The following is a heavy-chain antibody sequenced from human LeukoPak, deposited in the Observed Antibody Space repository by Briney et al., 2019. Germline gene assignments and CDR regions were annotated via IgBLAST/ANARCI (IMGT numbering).Heavy chain of an antibody. J-gene: IGHJ4*02. V-gene: IGHV4-59*01. CDR3: ARHRQGGIYSSGWYGFDY. Sequence: SGPGLVKPSETLSLTCTVSGGSISSYYWSWIRQPPGKGLEWIGYIYYSGSTNYNPSLKSRVTISVDTSKNQFSLKLSSVTAADTAVYYCARHRQGGIYSSGWYGFDYWGQGTLVTVSS. CDR2: IYYSGST. CDR1: GGSISSYY. D-gene: IGHD6-13*01.